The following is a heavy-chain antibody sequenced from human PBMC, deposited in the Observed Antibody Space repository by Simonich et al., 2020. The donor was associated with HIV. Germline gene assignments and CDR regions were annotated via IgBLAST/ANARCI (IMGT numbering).Heavy chain of an antibody. Sequence: QVQLVQSGAEVRKPGSSVKVSCKASGGTFSSYAISWVRQAPGQGLDWMGGIIPSFGKATDYAKKFQGRVTITADKSTSRAYMELTSLRSEDTAVYYCARDRRSMTTVAYSWYFDLWGRGTLVTVSS. D-gene: IGHD4-17*01. CDR2: IIPSFGKA. CDR1: GGTFSSYA. CDR3: ARDRRSMTTVAYSWYFDL. V-gene: IGHV1-69*10. J-gene: IGHJ2*01.